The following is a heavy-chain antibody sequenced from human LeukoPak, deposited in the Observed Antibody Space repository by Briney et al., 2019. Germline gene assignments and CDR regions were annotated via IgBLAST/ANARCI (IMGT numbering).Heavy chain of an antibody. CDR3: ARGKSGFSP. CDR1: GYTFTESY. D-gene: IGHD3-22*01. J-gene: IGHJ4*02. Sequence: ASVKVSCKASGYTFTESYIHWVRQAPGHGLEWMGLINPYTGDANYTEKFQGRVTMTRDTSVSTAYMHLSRLRSDDTAVYYCARGKSGFSPWGQGSPVSVSS. V-gene: IGHV1-2*02. CDR2: INPYTGDA.